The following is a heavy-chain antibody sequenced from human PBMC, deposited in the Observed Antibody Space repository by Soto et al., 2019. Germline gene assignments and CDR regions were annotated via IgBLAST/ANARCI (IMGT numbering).Heavy chain of an antibody. CDR1: GFSLSTSGVG. D-gene: IGHD2-8*01. J-gene: IGHJ5*02. V-gene: IGHV2-5*02. CDR3: AHSAGYCTNGVCYTGSNWFDP. Sequence: QITLKESGPTLVNPTQTLTLTCTFSGFSLSTSGVGVGWIRQPPGKALEWLALIYWDDDKRYSPSLKSRLTITKDTSKNQVVLTMTNMDPVDTATYYCAHSAGYCTNGVCYTGSNWFDPWGQGTLVTVSS. CDR2: IYWDDDK.